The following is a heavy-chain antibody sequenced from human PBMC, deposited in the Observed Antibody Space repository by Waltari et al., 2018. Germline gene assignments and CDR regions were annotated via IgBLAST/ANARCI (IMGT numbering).Heavy chain of an antibody. Sequence: QLQLQESGPGLVKPSETLSLTCTVSGGSISSSSYYWGWIRPPPGKGLEWIGSIYYSGSTYYNPSLKSRVTISVDTSKNQFSLKLSSVTAADTAVYYCARGGGVDDYSNSLTGVFDYWGQGTLVTVSS. CDR2: IYYSGST. D-gene: IGHD4-4*01. J-gene: IGHJ4*02. CDR3: ARGGGVDDYSNSLTGVFDY. V-gene: IGHV4-39*07. CDR1: GGSISSSSYY.